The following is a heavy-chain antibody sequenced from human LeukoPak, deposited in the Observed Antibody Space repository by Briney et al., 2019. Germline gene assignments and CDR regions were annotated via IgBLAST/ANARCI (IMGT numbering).Heavy chain of an antibody. V-gene: IGHV4-39*01. J-gene: IGHJ4*02. CDR3: ARIKKVDTSIDY. CDR1: GGSISSSSYY. CDR2: IYYSGST. Sequence: PSETLSLTCTVSGGSISSSSYYWGWIRQPPGKGLERIGSIYYSGSTYYNPSLKSRVSISKDASKNQFSLKVSSVTAADTAVYYCARIKKVDTSIDYWGQGSLVTVSS. D-gene: IGHD5-18*01.